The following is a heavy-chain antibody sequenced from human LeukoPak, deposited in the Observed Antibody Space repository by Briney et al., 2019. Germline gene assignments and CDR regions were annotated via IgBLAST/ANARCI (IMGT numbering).Heavy chain of an antibody. CDR3: TTEPAYDSSGYYYR. Sequence: GGSLRLSCAASGFTFSNAWMNWVRQAPGKGLEWVGRIKSKTDGGTTDYAAPVKGRFTISRDDSKNTLYLQMNSLKTEDTAVYYCTTEPAYDSSGYYYRWGQGTLVTVSS. J-gene: IGHJ4*02. D-gene: IGHD3-22*01. V-gene: IGHV3-15*07. CDR2: IKSKTDGGTT. CDR1: GFTFSNAW.